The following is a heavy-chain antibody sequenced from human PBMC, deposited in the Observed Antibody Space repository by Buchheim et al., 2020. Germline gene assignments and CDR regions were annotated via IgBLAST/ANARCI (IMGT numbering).Heavy chain of an antibody. CDR1: GGSISSSSYY. J-gene: IGHJ5*02. V-gene: IGHV4-39*01. D-gene: IGHD2-15*01. CDR2: IYYSGST. CDR3: VVVVGRGPNWFDP. Sequence: QLQLQESGPGLVKPSETLSLTCTVSGGSISSSSYYWGWIRHPPGKGLEWIGSIYYSGSTYYNPSLKSRVTISVDTSKNQFSLKLSSVTAADTAVYYCVVVVGRGPNWFDPWGQGTL.